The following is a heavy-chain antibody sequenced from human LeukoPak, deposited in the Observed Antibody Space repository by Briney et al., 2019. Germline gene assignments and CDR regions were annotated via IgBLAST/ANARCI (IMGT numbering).Heavy chain of an antibody. CDR3: AKISIGRSMDV. CDR2: ISYDGNEK. J-gene: IGHJ6*02. CDR1: GFTFSSFA. Sequence: GGSLRLSCAASGFTFSSFAMHWVRQAPGKGLEWVAVISYDGNEKYYADSVKGRFTISRDGSKNTLYLQMNSLRAEDTAVYYYAKISIGRSMDVWGQGTTVTVSS. V-gene: IGHV3-30*18. D-gene: IGHD6-6*01.